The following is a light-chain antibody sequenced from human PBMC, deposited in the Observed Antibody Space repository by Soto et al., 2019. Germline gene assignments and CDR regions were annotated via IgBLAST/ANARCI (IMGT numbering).Light chain of an antibody. V-gene: IGKV3-15*01. CDR2: GAS. CDR1: ESVSNN. J-gene: IGKJ1*01. CDR3: QQYNNWPLT. Sequence: EFVLTHSPGTLSLSPWERATLSCRASESVSNNLAWYQQKAGQAPRLLIYGASTRATGIPARFSGSGSGTEFTLTISSLQSEDFAVYYCQQYNNWPLTFGQGTKWIS.